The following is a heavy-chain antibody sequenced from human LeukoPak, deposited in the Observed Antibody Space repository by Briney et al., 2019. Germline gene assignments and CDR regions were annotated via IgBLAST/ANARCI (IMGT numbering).Heavy chain of an antibody. J-gene: IGHJ4*02. CDR3: ARVGYCSGGSCYGGDY. CDR1: GFTFSSYG. D-gene: IGHD2-15*01. CDR2: IWYDGSNK. Sequence: GGSLRLSCAASGFTFSSYGMHWVRQAPGKGLEWVAVIWYDGSNKYYADSVKGRFTISRDNSKNTLYLQMNTLRAGDTAVYYCARVGYCSGGSCYGGDYWGQGTLVTVSS. V-gene: IGHV3-33*01.